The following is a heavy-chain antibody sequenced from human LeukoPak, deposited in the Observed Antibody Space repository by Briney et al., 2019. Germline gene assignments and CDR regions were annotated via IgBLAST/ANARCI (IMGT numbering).Heavy chain of an antibody. V-gene: IGHV3-21*01. D-gene: IGHD2-8*02. CDR1: GFTFSSYS. Sequence: PGGSLRLSCAASGFTFSSYSMNWVRQAPGKGLEWVSSISSSSSYIYYADSVKGRFTISRDNAKNSLYLQMNSLRAEDTAVYYCARDYTGIGAFDIWVQGTMVTVSS. J-gene: IGHJ3*02. CDR2: ISSSSSYI. CDR3: ARDYTGIGAFDI.